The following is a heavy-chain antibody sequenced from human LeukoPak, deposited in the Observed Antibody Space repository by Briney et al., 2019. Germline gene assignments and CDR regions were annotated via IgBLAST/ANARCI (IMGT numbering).Heavy chain of an antibody. Sequence: SETLSLTCTVSGGSISSHYWSWIRQPPGQGLEWIGYIYYSGSTNYNPSLKSRVTISVDTSKNQFSLKLSSVTAADTAVYYCARGRYYDSSGLNFDYWGQGTLVTVSS. D-gene: IGHD3-22*01. J-gene: IGHJ4*02. CDR3: ARGRYYDSSGLNFDY. V-gene: IGHV4-59*11. CDR2: IYYSGST. CDR1: GGSISSHY.